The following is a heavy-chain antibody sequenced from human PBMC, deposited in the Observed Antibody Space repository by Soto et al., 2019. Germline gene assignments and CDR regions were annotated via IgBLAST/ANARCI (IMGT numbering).Heavy chain of an antibody. D-gene: IGHD4-17*01. CDR3: AKISTTSYFDF. CDR2: IRXKANSYTT. CDR1: GFTFSDHY. V-gene: IGHV3-72*01. J-gene: IGHJ4*02. Sequence: PGGSLRLSCAASGFTFSDHYMDWVRQVPGKGLEWVGRIRXKANSYTTEYAASVKGRFTISRDDSKNSMYLQMNSLKTEDTAVYFCAKISTTSYFDFWGQGTLVTVSS.